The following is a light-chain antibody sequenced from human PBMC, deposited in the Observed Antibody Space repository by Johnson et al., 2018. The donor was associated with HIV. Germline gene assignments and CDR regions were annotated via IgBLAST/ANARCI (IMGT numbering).Light chain of an antibody. CDR3: GAWDSGLTAHFV. Sequence: QPALTQPPSVSAAPGQKVTISCSGTTSNIGSNYVSWYQQFPGTAPKFVIYDNNKRPSGIADRFAASKSGTSATLDITGLQTGDEADYYYGAWDSGLTAHFVFGRGTTITVL. J-gene: IGLJ1*01. CDR1: TSNIGSNY. V-gene: IGLV1-51*01. CDR2: DNN.